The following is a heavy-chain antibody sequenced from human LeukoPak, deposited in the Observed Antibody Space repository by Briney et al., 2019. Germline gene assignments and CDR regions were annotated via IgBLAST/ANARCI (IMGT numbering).Heavy chain of an antibody. D-gene: IGHD1-26*01. CDR3: ASHPSGSSFDY. J-gene: IGHJ4*02. V-gene: IGHV4-39*01. CDR2: FYYSGST. CDR1: GVSISSSSYY. Sequence: SETLSLTCTVSGVSISSSSYYWGWIRQPPGKGLEWIGSFYYSGSTYYNPSLKSRVTISVDTSKNQFSLKLSSVTAADTAVYYCASHPSGSSFDYWGQGTLVTVSS.